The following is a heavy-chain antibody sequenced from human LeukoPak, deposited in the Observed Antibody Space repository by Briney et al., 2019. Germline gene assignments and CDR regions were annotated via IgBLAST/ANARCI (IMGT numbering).Heavy chain of an antibody. CDR3: AKLAYGSGSYKLDALDF. CDR2: ISWNSANI. D-gene: IGHD3-10*01. J-gene: IGHJ3*01. V-gene: IGHV3-9*01. Sequence: GGSLRLSCAASGFTFDDYAISWVRQAPGKGLEWIPGISWNSANIDYADSVKGRFIISRDNAKDSLYLQMNSLRPEDTAFYYCAKLAYGSGSYKLDALDFWGQGTMVIVSS. CDR1: GFTFDDYA.